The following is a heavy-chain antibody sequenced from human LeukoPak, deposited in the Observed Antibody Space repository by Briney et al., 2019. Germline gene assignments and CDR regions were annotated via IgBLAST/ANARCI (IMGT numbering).Heavy chain of an antibody. Sequence: SETLSLTCTVSGYSISSGYYWGWIRQPPAKGLEWIGSIYHSGSTYYNPSLKSRVTISVDTSKNQFSLKLSSVTAADTAVYYCARDCSSTSCYSQRFDPWGQGTLVTVSS. CDR3: ARDCSSTSCYSQRFDP. D-gene: IGHD2-2*01. V-gene: IGHV4-38-2*02. CDR1: GYSISSGYY. CDR2: IYHSGST. J-gene: IGHJ5*02.